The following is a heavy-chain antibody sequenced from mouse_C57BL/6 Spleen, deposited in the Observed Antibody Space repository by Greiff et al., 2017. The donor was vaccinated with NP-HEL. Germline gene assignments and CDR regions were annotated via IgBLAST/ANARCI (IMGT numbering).Heavy chain of an antibody. D-gene: IGHD4-1*01. CDR2: IDPSDSYT. CDR1: GYTFTSYW. CDR3: AREKTGTNYAMDY. J-gene: IGHJ4*01. Sequence: VQLQQPGAELVKPGASVKLSCKASGYTFTSYWMQWVKQRPGQGLEWIGEIDPSDSYTNYNQKFKGKATLTVDTSSSTAYMQLSSLTSEDSAVYYCAREKTGTNYAMDYWGQGTSVTVSS. V-gene: IGHV1-50*01.